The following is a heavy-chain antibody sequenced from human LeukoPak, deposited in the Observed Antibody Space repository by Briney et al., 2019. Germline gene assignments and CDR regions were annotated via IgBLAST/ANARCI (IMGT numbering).Heavy chain of an antibody. D-gene: IGHD1-26*01. CDR1: GGSLSSYY. V-gene: IGHV4-4*07. CDR2: IYTSGST. Sequence: SETLSLTCTVSGGSLSSYYWTWIRQPAGKGLEWIGRIYTSGSTSYNPSLKSRVTMSVDTSNYQFSLKLTSVIAADTAVYYCARGLSGSYYFDYWGQGTPVTVSS. CDR3: ARGLSGSYYFDY. J-gene: IGHJ4*02.